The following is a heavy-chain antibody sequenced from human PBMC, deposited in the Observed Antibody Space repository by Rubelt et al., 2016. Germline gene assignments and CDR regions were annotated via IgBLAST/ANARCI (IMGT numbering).Heavy chain of an antibody. CDR1: GYSIRTGTY. J-gene: IGHJ4*02. D-gene: IGHD2-2*01. CDR3: ARGPPPDIVVVPAAMDDY. CDR2: IYHSGST. Sequence: QVQLQESGPGLVKPSETLSLTCTVSGYSIRTGTYWGWIRKPPGKGLEWIGSIYHSGSTYYTPSLRVLVTISVDTSKNPFSLKLSSVTAADTAVYYCARGPPPDIVVVPAAMDDYWGQGTLVTVSS. V-gene: IGHV4-38-2*02.